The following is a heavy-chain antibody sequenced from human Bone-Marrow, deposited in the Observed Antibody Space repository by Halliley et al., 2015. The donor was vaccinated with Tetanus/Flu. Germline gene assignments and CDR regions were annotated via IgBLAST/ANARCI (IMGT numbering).Heavy chain of an antibody. J-gene: IGHJ4*02. CDR3: ARDKPASGTGLDY. V-gene: IGHV3-66*01. D-gene: IGHD6-13*01. CDR2: IYSGGNT. Sequence: LGWVSAIYSGGNTYYADSVKGRFTISRDNSKNTLSLQMNSLRAEDTAVYYCARDKPASGTGLDYWGQGTLVTVSS.